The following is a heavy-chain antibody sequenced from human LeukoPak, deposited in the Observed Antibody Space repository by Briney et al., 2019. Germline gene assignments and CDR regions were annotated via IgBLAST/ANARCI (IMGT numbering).Heavy chain of an antibody. CDR3: ARGTTARLGPFDC. CDR2: ICSGGST. D-gene: IGHD6-6*01. CDR1: GFTVSHDY. V-gene: IGHV3-53*01. J-gene: IGHJ4*02. Sequence: GGSLRLSCAASGFTVSHDYMSWVRQAPGKGLEWVSVICSGGSTFYADPVKGRFTISRDNSKNTLHLQMNSLRVEDTAIYYCARGTTARLGPFDCWGQGTLVIVSS.